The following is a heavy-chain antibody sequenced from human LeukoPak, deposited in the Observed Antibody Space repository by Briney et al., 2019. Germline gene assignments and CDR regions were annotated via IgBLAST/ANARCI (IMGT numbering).Heavy chain of an antibody. CDR1: GFTFSSYS. J-gene: IGHJ4*02. D-gene: IGHD3-3*01. CDR2: ISGSSSDI. CDR3: ARSARLMKGVVEVTALDD. Sequence: GGSLRLSCAASGFTFSSYSMNWVRQAPGKGLEWVSSISGSSSDIYYADSVKGRFTIARDNAKNSVYLEMNSLRADDTAVYYCARSARLMKGVVEVTALDDWGQGTLVTVSS. V-gene: IGHV3-21*01.